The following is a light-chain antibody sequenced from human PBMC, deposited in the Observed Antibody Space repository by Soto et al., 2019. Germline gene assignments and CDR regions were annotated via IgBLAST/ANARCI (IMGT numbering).Light chain of an antibody. J-gene: IGLJ2*01. CDR3: SSYTRSSTRV. V-gene: IGLV2-14*01. CDR2: EVS. CDR1: SSEVGGYNY. Sequence: QSALTQPASVSGSPGQSITISCTGTSSEVGGYNYVSWYQQHPGKAPKLMIYEVSNRPSGVSIRFSGSKSGNTASLTISGLQAEDEADYSCSSYTRSSTRVFGGGTKLTVL.